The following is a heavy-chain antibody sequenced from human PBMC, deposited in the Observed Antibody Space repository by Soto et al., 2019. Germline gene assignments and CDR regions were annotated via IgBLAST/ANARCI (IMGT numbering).Heavy chain of an antibody. CDR3: ARDPWNGHYFDY. J-gene: IGHJ4*02. CDR2: VNPDSGNT. V-gene: IGHV1-3*01. Sequence: ASVKISCKASGYNFITKAVHRVRQAPGQRLEWMGLVNPDSGNTKYSEKLQGRVTITRDTSANTAYMELRSLRSEDTAMYYCARDPWNGHYFDYWGQGALVTVSS. D-gene: IGHD1-1*01. CDR1: GYNFITKA.